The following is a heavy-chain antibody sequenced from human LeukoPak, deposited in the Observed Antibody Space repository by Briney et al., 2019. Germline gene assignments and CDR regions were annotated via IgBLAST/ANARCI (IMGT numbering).Heavy chain of an antibody. CDR1: GFTFSSYG. V-gene: IGHV3-33*06. Sequence: GGSLRLSCAASGFTFSSYGMHWVRQAPGKGLEWVAVIWYDGSNKYYADSVKGRFTISRDNSKNTLYLQMNSLRAEDTAVYYCAKARGSPHKLITMVRGVTKNVAVSFDYWGQGTLVTVSS. CDR2: IWYDGSNK. D-gene: IGHD3-10*01. CDR3: AKARGSPHKLITMVRGVTKNVAVSFDY. J-gene: IGHJ4*02.